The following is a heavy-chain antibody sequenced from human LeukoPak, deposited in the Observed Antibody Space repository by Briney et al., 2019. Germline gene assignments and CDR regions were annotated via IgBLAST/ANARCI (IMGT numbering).Heavy chain of an antibody. CDR1: GGTFSSYA. D-gene: IGHD2-21*01. Sequence: ASVKVSCKASGGTFSSYAISWVRQAPGQGLEWMGGIIPIFGTADYAQKFQGRVTITADESTSTAYMELSSLRSEDTAVYYCARGSHCSRAFDYWGRGTLLSFSS. J-gene: IGHJ4*02. V-gene: IGHV1-69*01. CDR2: IIPIFGTA. CDR3: ARGSHCSRAFDY.